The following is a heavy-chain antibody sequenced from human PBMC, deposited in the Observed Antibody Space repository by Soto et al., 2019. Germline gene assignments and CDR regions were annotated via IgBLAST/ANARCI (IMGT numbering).Heavy chain of an antibody. CDR1: GFTFSDYY. V-gene: IGHV3-11*01. J-gene: IGHJ6*03. D-gene: IGHD3-3*01. Sequence: GGSLRLSCAASGFTFSDYYMSWIRQAPGKGLEWVSYISSSGSTIYYADSVKGRFTISRDNAKNSLYLQMNSLRAEDTAVYYCARVLQARYDFWSGYPRGVVDYYYYMDVWGKGTTVTVSS. CDR3: ARVLQARYDFWSGYPRGVVDYYYYMDV. CDR2: ISSSGSTI.